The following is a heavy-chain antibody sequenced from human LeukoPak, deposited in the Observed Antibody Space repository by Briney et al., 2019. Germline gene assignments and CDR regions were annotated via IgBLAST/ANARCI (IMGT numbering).Heavy chain of an antibody. CDR2: ISSNGGST. V-gene: IGHV3-64D*06. D-gene: IGHD6-19*01. J-gene: IGHJ4*02. CDR3: VKDREQWLVRHYFDY. CDR1: GFTFSSYA. Sequence: GGSLRLSCSASGFTFSSYAMHWVRQAPGKGLEYVSAISSNGGSTYYADSVKGRFTISGDNSKNTLYLQMSSLRAEDTAVYYCVKDREQWLVRHYFDYWGQGTLVTVSS.